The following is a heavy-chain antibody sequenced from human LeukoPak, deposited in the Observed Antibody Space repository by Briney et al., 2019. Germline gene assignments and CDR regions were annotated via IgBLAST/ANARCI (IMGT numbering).Heavy chain of an antibody. V-gene: IGHV1-69*13. CDR1: GGTFSSYA. J-gene: IGHJ6*03. CDR3: ARDSRGRGIAAAGTPMDYYYYYYMDV. CDR2: IIPIFGTA. Sequence: SVKVSCKASGGTFSSYAISWVRQAPGQGLEWMGGIIPIFGTANYAKKFQGRVTITADESTSTAYMELSSLRSEDTAVYYCARDSRGRGIAAAGTPMDYYYYYYMDVWGKGTTVTVSS. D-gene: IGHD6-13*01.